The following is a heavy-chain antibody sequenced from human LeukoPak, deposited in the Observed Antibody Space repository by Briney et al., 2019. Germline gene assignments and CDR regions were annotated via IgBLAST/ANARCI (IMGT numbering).Heavy chain of an antibody. J-gene: IGHJ4*02. D-gene: IGHD6-13*01. CDR2: INPNSGGT. CDR3: ATLDIAAAGRDY. Sequence: ASVKVSCKASGYTFTGYYMHWVRQAPGQGLEWMGWINPNSGGTNYAQKFQGWVTMTRDTSISTAYMELSRLRSEDTAVYYCATLDIAAAGRDYWGQGTLVTVSP. V-gene: IGHV1-2*04. CDR1: GYTFTGYY.